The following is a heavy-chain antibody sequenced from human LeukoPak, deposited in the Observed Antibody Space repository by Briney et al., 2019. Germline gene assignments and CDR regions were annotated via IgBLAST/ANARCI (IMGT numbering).Heavy chain of an antibody. CDR1: GGTFSSYA. D-gene: IGHD3-22*01. J-gene: IGHJ4*02. CDR2: IIPILGIA. Sequence: EASVKVACKAYGGTFSSYAISWVRQAPGQGLEWMGRIIPILGIANYAQKFQGRVTITADKSTSTAYMELSSLRSEDTAVYYCARTDSSGTSYFDYWGQGTLVTVSS. CDR3: ARTDSSGTSYFDY. V-gene: IGHV1-69*04.